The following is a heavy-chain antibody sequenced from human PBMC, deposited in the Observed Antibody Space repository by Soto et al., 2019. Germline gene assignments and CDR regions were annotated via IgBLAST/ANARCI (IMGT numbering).Heavy chain of an antibody. J-gene: IGHJ6*02. CDR1: GFTFSTYA. Sequence: RLSCAASGFTFSTYAMTWVRLTPEHGLEWVSTINEGSSSTWYADSVKGRFTISRDNSKNTVYLQMYSLRAADTALHYCARDLERNCSGAVRGQRSTVTVSS. D-gene: IGHD1-20*01. CDR3: ARDLERNCSGAV. CDR2: INEGSSST. V-gene: IGHV3-23*01.